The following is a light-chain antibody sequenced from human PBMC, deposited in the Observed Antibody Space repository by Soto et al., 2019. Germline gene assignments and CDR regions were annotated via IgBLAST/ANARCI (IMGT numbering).Light chain of an antibody. CDR1: QSLVYSDGNIY. Sequence: DVVMTQSPLSLPVTLGQPASISCRSSQSLVYSDGNIYLSWFHPRPGQSPRRLIYKVSHRESGVPDRFSGSGSGTEFTLRISTVEAEDVGVYYCMQGTHWPTFGQGTKVEIK. CDR2: KVS. CDR3: MQGTHWPT. V-gene: IGKV2-30*01. J-gene: IGKJ1*01.